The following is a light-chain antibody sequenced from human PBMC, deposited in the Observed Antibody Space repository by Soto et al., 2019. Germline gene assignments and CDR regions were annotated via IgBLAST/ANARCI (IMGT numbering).Light chain of an antibody. CDR1: QSISSW. V-gene: IGKV1-5*03. CDR3: QQYNDKWT. J-gene: IGKJ1*01. CDR2: KAS. Sequence: DIQMTQSPSTLSASVGDRVTITCRASQSISSWLAWYQQKPGKAPNLLIYKASSLQSGVPSRFSGSGSGTEFTLTISSLQPDDCGTYYCQQYNDKWTFGQGTKWEIK.